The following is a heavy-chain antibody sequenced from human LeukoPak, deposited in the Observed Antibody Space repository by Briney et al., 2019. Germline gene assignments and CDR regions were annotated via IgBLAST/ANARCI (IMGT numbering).Heavy chain of an antibody. J-gene: IGHJ4*02. D-gene: IGHD2-15*01. Sequence: KPSETLSLTCAVYGGSFSGYYWRWIRQPPGKGLEWIGEINHSGSTNYNPSLKSRVTISVDTSKNQFSLKLSSVTAADTAVYYCARAPSRYCSGGSCWGTLFDYWGKGNLVTVSS. CDR1: GGSFSGYY. CDR2: INHSGST. CDR3: ARAPSRYCSGGSCWGTLFDY. V-gene: IGHV4-34*01.